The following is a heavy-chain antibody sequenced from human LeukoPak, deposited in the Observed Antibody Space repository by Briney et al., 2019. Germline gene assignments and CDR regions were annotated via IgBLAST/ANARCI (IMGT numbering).Heavy chain of an antibody. CDR3: AVVDNSGWYCHDY. D-gene: IGHD6-19*01. V-gene: IGHV3-66*01. J-gene: IGHJ4*02. CDR2: IYSGDNT. Sequence: GGSLSLSCAASGFNFSDNYMSWVRQAPGKGLEWVSVIYSGDNTYYADSVKGRFTISRDISKNTLYLQMNSLRAEDTAVYYCAVVDNSGWYCHDYWGQGTLVTVSS. CDR1: GFNFSDNY.